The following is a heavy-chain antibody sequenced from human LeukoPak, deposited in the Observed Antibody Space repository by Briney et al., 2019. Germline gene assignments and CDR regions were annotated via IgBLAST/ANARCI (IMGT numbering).Heavy chain of an antibody. Sequence: GASVKVSCKASGYTFTSYGISWVRQAPGQGLEWMGWISAYNGNTNYAQKFQGRVTMTRDTSISTAYMELSRLRSDDTAVYYCARGFYDFWSGYATPGNYYYYGMDVWGQGTTVTVSS. D-gene: IGHD3-3*01. CDR3: ARGFYDFWSGYATPGNYYYYGMDV. CDR2: ISAYNGNT. CDR1: GYTFTSYG. J-gene: IGHJ6*02. V-gene: IGHV1-18*01.